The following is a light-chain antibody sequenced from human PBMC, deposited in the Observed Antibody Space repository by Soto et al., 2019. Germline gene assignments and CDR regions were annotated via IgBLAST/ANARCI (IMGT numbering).Light chain of an antibody. J-gene: IGKJ5*01. V-gene: IGKV3-20*01. Sequence: ESVLTQSPGTLSLSPGERATLSCRAIQSVSSSYLAWYQQKPGQAPRLLIYGAATRAADSPDRFSGSGSGTDFPLTISRLEPEDFAVYYCQQYGSSPPITFGHGTRLEIK. CDR3: QQYGSSPPIT. CDR2: GAA. CDR1: QSVSSSY.